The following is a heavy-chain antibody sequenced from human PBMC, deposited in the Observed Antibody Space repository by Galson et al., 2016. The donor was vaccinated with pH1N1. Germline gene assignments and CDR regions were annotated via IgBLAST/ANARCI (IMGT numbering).Heavy chain of an antibody. V-gene: IGHV3-74*01. CDR3: ARARQPGSAGYYDGMDV. CDR1: GFTFSSYW. CDR2: INSDGSST. D-gene: IGHD6-13*01. Sequence: SLRLSCAASGFTFSSYWMHWVRQAPGKGLVWVSRINSDGSSTNYADSVKGRFTISRDNAKSTLYLQMNGLRAEDTAVYYCARARQPGSAGYYDGMDVWGQGTTVTVSS. J-gene: IGHJ6*02.